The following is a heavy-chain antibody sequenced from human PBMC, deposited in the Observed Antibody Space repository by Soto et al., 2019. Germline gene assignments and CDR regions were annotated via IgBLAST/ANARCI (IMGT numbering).Heavy chain of an antibody. Sequence: PGGSLRLSCAASGFTFSSYAMHWVRQAPGKGLEWVAVISYDGSNKYYADSVKGRFTISRDNSKNTLYLQMNSLRSDDTAVYYCARGVAAAGTYGMDVWGQGTTVTVSS. J-gene: IGHJ6*02. CDR1: GFTFSSYA. V-gene: IGHV3-30-3*01. CDR3: ARGVAAAGTYGMDV. D-gene: IGHD6-13*01. CDR2: ISYDGSNK.